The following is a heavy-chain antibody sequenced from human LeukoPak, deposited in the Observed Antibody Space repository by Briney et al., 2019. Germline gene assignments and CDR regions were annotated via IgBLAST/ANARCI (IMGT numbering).Heavy chain of an antibody. D-gene: IGHD6-13*01. Sequence: EASVKVSCKASGYTFTSYGISWVRQAPGQGLEWMGWISAYNGNTNYAQKLQGRVTMTTDTSTSTAYMELRSLRSDDTAVYYCARDRLFIAAAGPIRDDAFGIWGQGTMVTVSS. J-gene: IGHJ3*02. CDR3: ARDRLFIAAAGPIRDDAFGI. CDR1: GYTFTSYG. V-gene: IGHV1-18*01. CDR2: ISAYNGNT.